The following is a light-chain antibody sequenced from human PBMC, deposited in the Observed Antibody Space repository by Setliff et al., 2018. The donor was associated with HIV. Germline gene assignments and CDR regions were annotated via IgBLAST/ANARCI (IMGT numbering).Light chain of an antibody. V-gene: IGLV2-11*01. CDR1: RSDIGAYNY. Sequence: QSVLTQPRSVSGSPGQSVAISCTGTRSDIGAYNYVSWYQQHPGKVPKLIISDVTKRPSGVPDRFSGSKSGNTASLIISGLQTEDEADYYCFSYAGSVYVFGTGTRSPS. J-gene: IGLJ1*01. CDR2: DVT. CDR3: FSYAGSVYV.